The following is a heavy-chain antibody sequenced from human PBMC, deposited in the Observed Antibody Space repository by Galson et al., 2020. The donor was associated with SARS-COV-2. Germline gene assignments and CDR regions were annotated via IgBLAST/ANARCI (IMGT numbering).Heavy chain of an antibody. CDR1: GFTFSSYA. CDR2: ISYDGSNK. V-gene: IGHV3-30*01. Sequence: GGSLRLSCAASGFTFSSYAMHWVRQAPGKGLEWVAVISYDGSNKYYADSVKGRFTISRDNSKNTLYLQMNSLRAEDTAVYYCARESGLGVNFDYWGQGTLVTVSS. D-gene: IGHD3-16*01. CDR3: ARESGLGVNFDY. J-gene: IGHJ4*02.